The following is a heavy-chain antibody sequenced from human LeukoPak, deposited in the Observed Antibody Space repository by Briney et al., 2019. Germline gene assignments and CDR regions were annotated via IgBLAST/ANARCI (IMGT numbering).Heavy chain of an antibody. D-gene: IGHD3-9*01. CDR3: ARGSDYDTLTGLDY. CDR2: IYSGGGT. V-gene: IGHV3-66*02. Sequence: GGSLRLSCAASGFTVSSNYISWVRQAPGKGLEWVAVIYSGGGTYYADSGKGRFTISRDNSKNTLYLQMNSLRAEDTAVYYCARGSDYDTLTGLDYWGQGTLVTVSS. CDR1: GFTVSSNY. J-gene: IGHJ4*02.